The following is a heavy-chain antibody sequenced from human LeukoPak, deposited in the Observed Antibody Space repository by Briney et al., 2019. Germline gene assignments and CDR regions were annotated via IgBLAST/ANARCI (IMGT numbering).Heavy chain of an antibody. J-gene: IGHJ3*01. Sequence: GGSLRLSCAASGSILGDYWMIWVRQAPGKGLEWVANIKEDGSEKYYVDSVKGRFTISRDNAKNSLYLQMNSLRAEDTAVYYCARAYSSSWYDAFDLWGQGTMVTVSS. D-gene: IGHD6-13*01. CDR2: IKEDGSEK. CDR1: GSILGDYW. CDR3: ARAYSSSWYDAFDL. V-gene: IGHV3-7*01.